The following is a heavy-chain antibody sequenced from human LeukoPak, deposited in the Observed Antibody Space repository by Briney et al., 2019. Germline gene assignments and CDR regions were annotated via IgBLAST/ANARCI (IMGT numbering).Heavy chain of an antibody. CDR3: ATIPHTAMGYYYGMDV. D-gene: IGHD5-18*01. V-gene: IGHV1-46*01. J-gene: IGHJ6*02. Sequence: GASVKVSCKASGYTFTSYYMHWVRQAPGQGLEWMGIINPSGGSTSYAQKFQGRVTMTEDTSTDTAYMELSSPRSEDTAVYYCATIPHTAMGYYYGMDVWGQGTTVTVSS. CDR2: INPSGGST. CDR1: GYTFTSYY.